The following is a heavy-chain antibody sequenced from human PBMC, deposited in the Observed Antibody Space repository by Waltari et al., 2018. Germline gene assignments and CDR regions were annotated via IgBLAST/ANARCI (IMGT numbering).Heavy chain of an antibody. CDR3: ARGGYYDFWSARYGDRDSFDV. CDR2: IIPSFDPP. V-gene: IGHV1-69*08. J-gene: IGHJ3*01. CDR1: GVTFSSYT. Sequence: QVQLVQSGAEVKKPGSSVRVSCKASGVTFSSYTINWVRQAPGQGLEWMGRIIPSFDPPNYARKFQGRVTITADTSTSTAYMELSSLRSEDTAIYYCARGGYYDFWSARYGDRDSFDVWGQGTLVTVSS. D-gene: IGHD3-3*01.